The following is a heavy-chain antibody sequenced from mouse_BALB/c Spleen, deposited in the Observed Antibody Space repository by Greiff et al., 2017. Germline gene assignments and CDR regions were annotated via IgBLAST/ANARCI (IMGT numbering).Heavy chain of an antibody. CDR2: ISSGGSYT. D-gene: IGHD1-1*01. CDR3: ARFYYGSSYGYFDV. CDR1: GFTFSSYA. J-gene: IGHJ1*01. Sequence: DVMLVESGGGLVKPGGSLKLSCAASGFTFSSYAMSWVRQSPEKRLEWVAEISSGGSYTYYPDTVTGRFTISRDNAKNTLYLEMSSLRSEDTAMYDCARFYYGSSYGYFDVWGAGTTVTVSS. V-gene: IGHV5-9-4*01.